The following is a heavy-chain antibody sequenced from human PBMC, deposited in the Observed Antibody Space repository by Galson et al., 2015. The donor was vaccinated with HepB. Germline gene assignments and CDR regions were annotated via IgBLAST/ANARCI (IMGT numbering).Heavy chain of an antibody. Sequence: QSGAEVKKPGESLKISCKGSGYSFTSYWIGWVRQMPGKGLEWMGIIYPDDSDTRYSPSFQGQVTISADKSISTAYLQWSSLKASDTAMYYCARQGTRDYYDSSGYYSDYWGQGTLVTVSS. V-gene: IGHV5-51*01. D-gene: IGHD3-22*01. CDR1: GYSFTSYW. CDR2: IYPDDSDT. CDR3: ARQGTRDYYDSSGYYSDY. J-gene: IGHJ4*02.